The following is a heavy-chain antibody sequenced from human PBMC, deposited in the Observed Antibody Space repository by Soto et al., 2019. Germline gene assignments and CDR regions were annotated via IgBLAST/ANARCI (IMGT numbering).Heavy chain of an antibody. D-gene: IGHD6-13*01. CDR3: ARDQTGITTAGGGRIDR. CDR2: VSFDGSNK. Sequence: PGGSLRLSCAASGFTFSTYAMSWVRQAPGKGLECVAIVSFDGSNKYYADSVKGRFTISRDNSKNTLYLQMSGLTPEDTAFYYCARDQTGITTAGGGRIDRWGQGTLVTVSS. CDR1: GFTFSTYA. J-gene: IGHJ5*02. V-gene: IGHV3-30-3*01.